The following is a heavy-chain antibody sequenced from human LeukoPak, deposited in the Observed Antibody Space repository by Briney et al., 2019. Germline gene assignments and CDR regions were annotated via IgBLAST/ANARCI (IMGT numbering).Heavy chain of an antibody. Sequence: GGSLRLSCAASGFTFSSYSMNWVRQAPGKGLEWVSSISSSSSYIYYANSVKGRFTISRDNAKNSLYLQMNSLRAEDTAVYYCAREEGYCSSTSCYNGMDVWGQGTTVTVSS. CDR2: ISSSSSYI. CDR1: GFTFSSYS. J-gene: IGHJ6*02. D-gene: IGHD2-2*02. V-gene: IGHV3-21*01. CDR3: AREEGYCSSTSCYNGMDV.